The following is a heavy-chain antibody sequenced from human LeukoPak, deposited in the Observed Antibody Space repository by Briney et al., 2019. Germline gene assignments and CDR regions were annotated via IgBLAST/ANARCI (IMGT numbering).Heavy chain of an antibody. Sequence: ASVKVSCKASGYTFTSHGISWLRQAPGQGLEWMGWISAYNGNTNYAQKLQGRVTMTTDTSTSTAYMELRSLRSDDTAVYYCARSIAAANFGSYWGQGTLVTVSS. J-gene: IGHJ4*02. V-gene: IGHV1-18*01. CDR2: ISAYNGNT. D-gene: IGHD6-13*01. CDR1: GYTFTSHG. CDR3: ARSIAAANFGSY.